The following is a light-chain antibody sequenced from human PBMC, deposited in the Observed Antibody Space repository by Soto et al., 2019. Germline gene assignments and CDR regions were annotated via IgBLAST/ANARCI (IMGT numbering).Light chain of an antibody. CDR2: GAS. CDR3: QQYANWPDT. CDR1: QSVSSN. V-gene: IGKV3-15*01. Sequence: EIVMTQSPGTLSVSPGESATLACRASQSVSSNVAWFQQRPGQPPRLLIYGASGRATGIPARFRGTGSGTEFTLTIGSMHAQDFAVYYCQQYANWPDTFAQGTKV. J-gene: IGKJ2*01.